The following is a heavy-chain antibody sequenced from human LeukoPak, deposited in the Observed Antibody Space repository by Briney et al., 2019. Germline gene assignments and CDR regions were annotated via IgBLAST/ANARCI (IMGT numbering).Heavy chain of an antibody. D-gene: IGHD3-3*01. J-gene: IGHJ6*02. Sequence: GGSLRPSCAASGFTFSSYGMHWVRQAPGKGLEWVAVIWYDGSNKYYADSVKGRFTISRDNSKNTLYLQMNSLRAEDTAVYYCARDIGGYYSHYYYGMDVWGQGTTVTVSS. CDR2: IWYDGSNK. CDR3: ARDIGGYYSHYYYGMDV. CDR1: GFTFSSYG. V-gene: IGHV3-33*08.